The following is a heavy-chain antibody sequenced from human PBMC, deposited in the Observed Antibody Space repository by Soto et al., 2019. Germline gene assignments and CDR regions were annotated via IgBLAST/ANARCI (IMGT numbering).Heavy chain of an antibody. CDR3: AKVRIAVAFYYYGMDV. CDR1: GFTFSSYG. CDR2: ISYDGSNK. Sequence: GGSLRLSCAASGFTFSSYGMHWVRQAPGKGLEWVAVISYDGSNKYYADSVKGRFTISRDNSKNTLYLQMNSLRAEDTAVYYCAKVRIAVAFYYYGMDVWGQGTTVTVSS. J-gene: IGHJ6*02. V-gene: IGHV3-30*18. D-gene: IGHD6-19*01.